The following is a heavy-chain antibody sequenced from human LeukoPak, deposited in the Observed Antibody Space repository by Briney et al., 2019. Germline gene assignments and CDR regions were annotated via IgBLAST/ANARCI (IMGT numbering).Heavy chain of an antibody. J-gene: IGHJ4*02. CDR1: GFSFSNYA. V-gene: IGHV3-23*01. D-gene: IGHD6-13*01. CDR2: VSGSGGST. CDR3: ARALAAAGTGGWYFDY. Sequence: GGSLRLSCAASGFSFSNYAMSWVRQAPGKGLEWVSAVSGSGGSTYYTDSVKGRFTISRDNSKNTLYLQMNSLRAEDTAVYYCARALAAAGTGGWYFDYWGQGTLVTVSS.